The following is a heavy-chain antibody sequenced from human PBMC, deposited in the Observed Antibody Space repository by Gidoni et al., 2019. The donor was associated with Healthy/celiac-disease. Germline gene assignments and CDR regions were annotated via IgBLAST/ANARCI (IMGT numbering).Heavy chain of an antibody. V-gene: IGHV3-30*18. CDR3: AKDRTLGYDSSGSFDY. CDR1: GFTLSSYG. J-gene: IGHJ4*02. CDR2: ISYDGSNK. D-gene: IGHD3-22*01. Sequence: QVQLVESGGGVVQPGGSLRLSCAASGFTLSSYGMHWVRQAPGKGLEWVAVISYDGSNKYYADSVKGRLTISRDNSKNTLYLQMNSLRAEDTAVYYCAKDRTLGYDSSGSFDYWGQGTLVTVSS.